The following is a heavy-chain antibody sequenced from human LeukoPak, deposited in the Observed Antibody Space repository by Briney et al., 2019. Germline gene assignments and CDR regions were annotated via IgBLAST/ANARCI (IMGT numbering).Heavy chain of an antibody. D-gene: IGHD2-8*01. CDR2: IYYSGST. CDR3: ARAYGRNSYYYMDV. Sequence: SETLSLTCTVSGGSISSYYWSWIRQPPGKGREWIRYIYYSGSTNYNPSLKSRVTISVDTSKNQFSLKLSSVTAADTAVYYCARAYGRNSYYYMDVWGKGTTVTISS. V-gene: IGHV4-59*01. CDR1: GGSISSYY. J-gene: IGHJ6*03.